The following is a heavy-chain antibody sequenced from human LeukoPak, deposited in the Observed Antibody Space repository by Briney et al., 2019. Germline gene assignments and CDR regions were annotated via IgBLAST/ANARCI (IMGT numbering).Heavy chain of an antibody. J-gene: IGHJ4*02. Sequence: GGSLRLSCTATGFTFSSYAMTWVRQTPGKGLEWVSTISGSGGNTYYADSVKGRLTISRDNSKNTVYLQMNSLRAEDTAVYYCAKDGGGCHDYWGQGTLVTVSS. CDR2: ISGSGGNT. D-gene: IGHD3-16*01. CDR3: AKDGGGCHDY. V-gene: IGHV3-23*01. CDR1: GFTFSSYA.